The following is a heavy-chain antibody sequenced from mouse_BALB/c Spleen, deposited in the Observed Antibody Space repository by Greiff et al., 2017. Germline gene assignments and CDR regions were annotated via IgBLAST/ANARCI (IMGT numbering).Heavy chain of an antibody. V-gene: IGHV5-9-4*01. J-gene: IGHJ4*01. Sequence: EVQRVESGGGLVKPGGSLKLSCAASGFTFSSYAMSWVRQSPEKRLEWVAEISSGGSYTYYPDTVTGRFTISRDNAKNTLYLEMSSLRSEDTAMYYCARVDYYVDYAMDYWGQGTSVTVSS. CDR1: GFTFSSYA. CDR2: ISSGGSYT. CDR3: ARVDYYVDYAMDY. D-gene: IGHD1-1*01.